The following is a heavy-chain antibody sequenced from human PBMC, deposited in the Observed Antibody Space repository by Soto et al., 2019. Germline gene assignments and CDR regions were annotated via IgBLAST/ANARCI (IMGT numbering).Heavy chain of an antibody. D-gene: IGHD2-15*01. J-gene: IGHJ4*02. CDR1: GGSISSGGYY. V-gene: IGHV4-31*03. CDR3: ARYCSGGSCYFSYFDY. Sequence: QVQLQESGPGLVKPSQTLSLTCTVSGGSISSGGYYWSWIRQHPGKGLEWIGYIYYSGSTYYNPSLKSRVTISVDTSKNQVSLKLSSVTAADTAVYYCARYCSGGSCYFSYFDYWGQGTLVTVSS. CDR2: IYYSGST.